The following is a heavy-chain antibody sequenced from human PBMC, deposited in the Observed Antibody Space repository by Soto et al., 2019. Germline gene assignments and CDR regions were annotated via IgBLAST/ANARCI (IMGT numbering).Heavy chain of an antibody. V-gene: IGHV1-69*02. CDR3: ASRIAVAGTVDY. CDR2: IIPILGIA. CDR1: GGTFSSYT. D-gene: IGHD6-19*01. Sequence: QVQLVQSGAEVKKPGSSVKVSCKASGGTFSSYTISWVRQAPGQGLEWMGRIIPILGIANYAQKFQGRVTITADKSTSTAYMELSSLRSEDTAGYYCASRIAVAGTVDYWGQGTLVTVSS. J-gene: IGHJ4*02.